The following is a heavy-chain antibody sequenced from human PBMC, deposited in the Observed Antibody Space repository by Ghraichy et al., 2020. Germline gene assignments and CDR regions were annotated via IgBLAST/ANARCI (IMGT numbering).Heavy chain of an antibody. CDR2: IKGRTDGGTT. V-gene: IGHV3-15*01. Sequence: GSLNISCAASGFTFSNAWMSWVRQAPGKGLEWVGRIKGRTDGGTTDYAAPVKGRFTISRDDSKSTLYLQMNNLQTEDTAIYYCTTLYRLDPWGQGTLVTVSS. J-gene: IGHJ5*02. CDR3: TTLYRLDP. CDR1: GFTFSNAW. D-gene: IGHD1-26*01.